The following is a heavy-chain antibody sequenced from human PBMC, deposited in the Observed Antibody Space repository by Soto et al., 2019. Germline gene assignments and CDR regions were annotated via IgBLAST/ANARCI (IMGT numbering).Heavy chain of an antibody. CDR3: ARGGYYDSSGSRNYHYYGMNV. Sequence: ASVKVSCKASGYTFTSYGISWVRQAPGQGLEWMGWISAYNGNTNYAQKLQGRVTMTTDTSTGTAYMDLRSLRSDDTAIYFCARGGYYDSSGSRNYHYYGMNVWGQGTTVTVSS. CDR2: ISAYNGNT. CDR1: GYTFTSYG. J-gene: IGHJ6*02. D-gene: IGHD3-22*01. V-gene: IGHV1-18*01.